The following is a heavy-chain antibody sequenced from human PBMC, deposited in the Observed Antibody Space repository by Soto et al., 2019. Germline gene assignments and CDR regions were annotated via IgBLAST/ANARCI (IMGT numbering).Heavy chain of an antibody. Sequence: GGSLRRSGAASGFTFFVSSMHWLRQTSGKGLEWVGRIRSKANNYATEYAASVKGRFTISRDDSKNTAYLQMNSLKTEDTAVYYCTRHTVDYWGQGT. CDR3: TRHTVDY. CDR2: IRSKANNYAT. J-gene: IGHJ4*02. CDR1: GFTFFVSS. V-gene: IGHV3-73*01.